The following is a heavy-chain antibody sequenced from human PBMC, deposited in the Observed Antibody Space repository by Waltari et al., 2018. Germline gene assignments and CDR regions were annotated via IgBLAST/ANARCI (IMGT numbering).Heavy chain of an antibody. V-gene: IGHV4-59*01. J-gene: IGHJ4*02. CDR3: ARGSHYYGSGSYYFFDY. Sequence: QVQLQESGPGLVKPSETLSLTCTVSGGSISSYYWSWIRQPPGKGLEWIGYIYYSGGTNYNPSLKSLVTISVDTSKNQFSLKLSSVTAADTAVYYCARGSHYYGSGSYYFFDYWGQGTLVTVSS. CDR2: IYYSGGT. CDR1: GGSISSYY. D-gene: IGHD3-10*01.